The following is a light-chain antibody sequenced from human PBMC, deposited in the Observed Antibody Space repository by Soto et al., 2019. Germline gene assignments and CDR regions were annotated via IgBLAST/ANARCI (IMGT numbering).Light chain of an antibody. Sequence: DIQMTQSPSSLSASVGDRVTITCRASQSISSDLNWYQQKPGKAPKLLIYAASSLQSGVPSKFSGSASGTDFALNISRLQPEDFATYYCHQSYSTPYTFGQGIKLEIK. CDR2: AAS. V-gene: IGKV1-39*01. CDR1: QSISSD. CDR3: HQSYSTPYT. J-gene: IGKJ2*01.